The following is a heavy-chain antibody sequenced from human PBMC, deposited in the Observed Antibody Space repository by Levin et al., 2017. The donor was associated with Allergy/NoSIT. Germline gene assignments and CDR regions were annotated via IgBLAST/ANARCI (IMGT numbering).Heavy chain of an antibody. D-gene: IGHD6-6*01. CDR3: ARRGKSSSSYAFDI. Sequence: TGGSLRLSCKGSGYSFTSYWIGWVRQMPGKGLEWMGIIYPGDSDTRYSPSFQGQVTISADKSISTAYLQWSSLKASDTAMYYCARRGKSSSSYAFDIWGQGTMVTVSS. CDR2: IYPGDSDT. J-gene: IGHJ3*02. V-gene: IGHV5-51*01. CDR1: GYSFTSYW.